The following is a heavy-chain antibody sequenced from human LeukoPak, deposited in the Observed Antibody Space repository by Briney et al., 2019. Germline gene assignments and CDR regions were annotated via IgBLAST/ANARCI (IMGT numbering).Heavy chain of an antibody. CDR1: GFTFSSYG. D-gene: IGHD1-26*01. CDR2: ISYDGSNK. J-gene: IGHJ3*02. V-gene: IGHV3-30*18. Sequence: PGGSLRLSCAASGFTFSSYGMHWVRQAPGKGLKWVAVISYDGSNKYYADSVKGRFTISRDNSKNTLYLQMNSLRAEDTAVYYCAKDLVGATPFDAFDIWGQGTMVTVSS. CDR3: AKDLVGATPFDAFDI.